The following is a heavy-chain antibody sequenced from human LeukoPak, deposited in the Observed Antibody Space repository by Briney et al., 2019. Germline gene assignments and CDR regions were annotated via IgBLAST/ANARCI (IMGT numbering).Heavy chain of an antibody. J-gene: IGHJ6*03. CDR2: IYTSDNT. D-gene: IGHD2-2*01. V-gene: IGHV4-4*07. Sequence: SETLSLTCTVSDGSISGYYWTWIRQPAGKGLEWIGRIYTSDNTIYNPSFRSRVTMSVDTSKNQFSLKLSSVTAADTAVYYCARGFVPAGMARYHYMDVWGKGTTVTVSS. CDR3: ARGFVPAGMARYHYMDV. CDR1: DGSISGYY.